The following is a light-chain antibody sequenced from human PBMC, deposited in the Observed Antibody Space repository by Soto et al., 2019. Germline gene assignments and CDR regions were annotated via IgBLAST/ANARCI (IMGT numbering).Light chain of an antibody. V-gene: IGKV3-20*01. CDR2: GTS. CDR1: QSVSSN. CDR3: QYYGSSPRT. J-gene: IGKJ1*01. Sequence: IGMTQSPATLSVSPGERATLSCRASQSVSSNLAWYQQNPGQAPRLLIYGTSNRATGIPDRFSGSGSGPDFSLIISILEPEDFAVYYCQYYGSSPRTFGQGTKVDI.